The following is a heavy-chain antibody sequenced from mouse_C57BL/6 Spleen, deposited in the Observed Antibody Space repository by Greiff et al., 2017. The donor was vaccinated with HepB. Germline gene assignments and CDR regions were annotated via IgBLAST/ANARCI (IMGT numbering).Heavy chain of an antibody. D-gene: IGHD4-1*01. CDR2: ISSGGSYT. CDR3: AREDLGRGFDY. CDR1: GFTFSSYG. Sequence: EVMLVESGGDLVKPGGSLKLSCAASGFTFSSYGMSWVRQTPDKRLEWVATISSGGSYTYYPDSVKGRFTISRDNAKNTLYLQMSSLKSEDTAMYYCAREDLGRGFDYWGQGTTLTVSS. J-gene: IGHJ2*01. V-gene: IGHV5-6*01.